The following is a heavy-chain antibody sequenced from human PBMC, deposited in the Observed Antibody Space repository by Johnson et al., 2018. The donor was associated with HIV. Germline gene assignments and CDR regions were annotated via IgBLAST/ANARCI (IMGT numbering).Heavy chain of an antibody. V-gene: IGHV3-30*14. CDR2: VSDHGRTP. Sequence: QVQLVESGGGVVQPGRSLRLSCAASGFSFSNYPMHWVRQAPGKGLEWVAVVSDHGRTPYFADSVKGRFTISRENAKNSLHLQMNSLRADDTAVYYCAKVGGGGFDIWGQGTMVTVSS. J-gene: IGHJ3*02. CDR3: AKVGGGGFDI. D-gene: IGHD2-15*01. CDR1: GFSFSNYP.